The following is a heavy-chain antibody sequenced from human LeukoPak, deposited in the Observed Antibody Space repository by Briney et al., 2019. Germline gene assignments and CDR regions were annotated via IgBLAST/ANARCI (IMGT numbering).Heavy chain of an antibody. D-gene: IGHD2-2*01. V-gene: IGHV1-69*06. CDR1: GYSFISFG. J-gene: IGHJ4*02. Sequence: SVKVSCKASGYSFISFGITWVRQAPGQGLEWMGGIIPIFGTANYAQKFQGRVTITADKSTSTAYMELSSLRSEDTAVYYCAGDIVVVPAALFSWGQGTLVTVSS. CDR2: IIPIFGTA. CDR3: AGDIVVVPAALFS.